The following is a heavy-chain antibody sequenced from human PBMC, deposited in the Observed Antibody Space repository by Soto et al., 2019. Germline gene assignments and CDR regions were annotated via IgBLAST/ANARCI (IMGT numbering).Heavy chain of an antibody. CDR2: IYSGGST. V-gene: IGHV3-53*01. D-gene: IGHD6-6*01. J-gene: IGHJ6*02. CDR1: GFTVSSNY. CDR3: ARDRFELIAARIWHYGMDV. Sequence: PGGPLRLSCAASGFTVSSNYMSWARQAPGKGLEWVSVIYSGGSTYYADSVKGRFTISRDNSKNTLYLQMNSLRAEDTAVYYCARDRFELIAARIWHYGMDVWGQGTTVTVSS.